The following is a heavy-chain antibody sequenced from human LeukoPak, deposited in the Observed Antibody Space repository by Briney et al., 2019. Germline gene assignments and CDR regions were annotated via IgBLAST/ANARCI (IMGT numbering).Heavy chain of an antibody. CDR1: GFTFSNYA. Sequence: PGGSLRLSCAASGFTFSNYALTWVRQAPGRGLEWVSSISGAGTYYADSVKGRFSISRDNYKKTLYLHMSSLRAEDTAVYYCARDPNGNYVGAFDFQRWGQGTLVTVSS. CDR3: ARDPNGNYVGAFDFQR. CDR2: ISGAGT. V-gene: IGHV3-23*01. D-gene: IGHD4-17*01. J-gene: IGHJ1*01.